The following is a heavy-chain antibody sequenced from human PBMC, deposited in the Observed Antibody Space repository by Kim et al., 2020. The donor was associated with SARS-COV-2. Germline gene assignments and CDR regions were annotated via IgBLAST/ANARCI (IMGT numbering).Heavy chain of an antibody. CDR3: AKRMLSSSGNYYFDY. V-gene: IGHV3-23*01. Sequence: DDGKGRFHSSRDNSKKTLYLQMNSLRAEDTAVYYCAKRMLSSSGNYYFDYWGQGTLVTVSS. D-gene: IGHD3-22*01. J-gene: IGHJ4*02.